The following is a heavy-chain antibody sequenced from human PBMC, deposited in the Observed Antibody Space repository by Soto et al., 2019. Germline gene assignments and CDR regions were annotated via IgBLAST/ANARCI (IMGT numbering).Heavy chain of an antibody. CDR3: AKDFVYCSGGSCYGKKKDYYYYYMDV. D-gene: IGHD2-15*01. V-gene: IGHV3-23*01. CDR2: ISGSGGST. CDR1: GFTFSSYA. Sequence: GGSLRLSCAASGFTFSSYAMSWVRQAPGKGLEWVSAISGSGGSTYYADSVKGRFTISRDNSKNTLYLQMNSLRAEDTAVYYCAKDFVYCSGGSCYGKKKDYYYYYMDVWGKGTTVTVSS. J-gene: IGHJ6*03.